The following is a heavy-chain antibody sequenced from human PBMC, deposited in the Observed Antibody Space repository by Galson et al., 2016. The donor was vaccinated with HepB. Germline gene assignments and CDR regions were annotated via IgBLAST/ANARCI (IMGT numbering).Heavy chain of an antibody. V-gene: IGHV4-61*01. J-gene: IGHJ5*02. D-gene: IGHD3-16*01. CDR2: VSYSVAS. Sequence: ETLSLTCTVSGDSVRSGTYYWSWLRQPPGKGLEWIGFVSYSVASSFNPSLKSRVTISLDTSKNQFSLDLTSVTAADTAVYYCARDRPGGWFDPWGQGTLVTGSS. CDR1: GDSVRSGTYY. CDR3: ARDRPGGWFDP.